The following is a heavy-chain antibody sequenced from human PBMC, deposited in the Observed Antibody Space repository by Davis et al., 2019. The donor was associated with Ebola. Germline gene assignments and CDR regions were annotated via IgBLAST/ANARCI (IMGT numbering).Heavy chain of an antibody. D-gene: IGHD3-10*01. Sequence: AASVKVSCKASGGTFSSYAISWVRQATGQGLEWMGWMNPNSGNTGYAQKFQGRVTMTRNTSISTAYMELSSLRSEDTAVYYCARLVGEFYFYGMDVWGKGTTVTVSS. J-gene: IGHJ6*04. CDR1: GGTFSSYA. CDR2: MNPNSGNT. CDR3: ARLVGEFYFYGMDV. V-gene: IGHV1-8*02.